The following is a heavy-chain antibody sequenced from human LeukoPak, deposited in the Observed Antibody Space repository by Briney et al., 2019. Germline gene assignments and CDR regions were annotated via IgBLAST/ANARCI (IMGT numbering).Heavy chain of an antibody. D-gene: IGHD5-18*01. CDR1: VYTFTSYG. V-gene: IGHV1-18*01. CDR3: ARDNVDTAADY. Sequence: ASVKVSCKASVYTFTSYGISWVRQAPGHGLEWMGWISAYNGNTNYAQKLQRRVTMTTDTSTSTAYMELRSLRSDDTAVYYCARDNVDTAADYWGQGTRVTVAS. CDR2: ISAYNGNT. J-gene: IGHJ4*02.